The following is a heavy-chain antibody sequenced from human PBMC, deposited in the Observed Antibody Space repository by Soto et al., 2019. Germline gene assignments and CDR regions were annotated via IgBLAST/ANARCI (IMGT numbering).Heavy chain of an antibody. CDR1: GYSFTGHD. CDR2: MNPKIGGT. CDR3: VKVAELKSGYDHAMDV. Sequence: QVQLVQSGAEVRKPGASVRVSCKASGYSFTGHDVNWVRQASGQGLEWMGWMNPKIGGTGDAQKFQGRVNMTRDTAINTAYMALSGLTSQDTAVYYCVKVAELKSGYDHAMDVWGQGTKVTVSS. D-gene: IGHD5-12*01. V-gene: IGHV1-8*01. J-gene: IGHJ6*02.